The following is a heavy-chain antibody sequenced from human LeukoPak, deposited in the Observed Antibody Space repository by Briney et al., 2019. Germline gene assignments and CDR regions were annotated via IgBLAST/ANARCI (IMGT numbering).Heavy chain of an antibody. V-gene: IGHV3-23*01. CDR3: AKEQRIRHCSEGVCMEGYYFDY. D-gene: IGHD2-8*01. CDR2: LSRGGETT. Sequence: GGSLRLSCTGSGFPFNMFAMNWVRQAPGQGLGWVSGLSRGGETTNYADSVKGRFTVSRDTFKNMVFLQMNDLRPEDTAVYYCAKEQRIRHCSEGVCMEGYYFDYWGQGSLVTVSS. J-gene: IGHJ4*02. CDR1: GFPFNMFA.